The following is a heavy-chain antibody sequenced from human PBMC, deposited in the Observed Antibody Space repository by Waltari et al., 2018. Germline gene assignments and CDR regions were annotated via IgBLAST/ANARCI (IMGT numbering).Heavy chain of an antibody. D-gene: IGHD3-10*01. CDR3: AREDEGSGMYFKF. CDR2: INPNSDGT. J-gene: IGHJ4*02. Sequence: QVQLVQSGAEVRKPGASVRVSCGTSGYRFSDFYIHWLRQAPGHGLEFLGWINPNSDGTHYAEKFRDRVTVTRDMSTSTAYLELDSLRSDDTAVFYCAREDEGSGMYFKFRGQGTLVTVSS. V-gene: IGHV1-2*02. CDR1: GYRFSDFY.